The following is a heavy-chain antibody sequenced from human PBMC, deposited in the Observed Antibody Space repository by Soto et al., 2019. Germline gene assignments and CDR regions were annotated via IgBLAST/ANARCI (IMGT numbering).Heavy chain of an antibody. CDR2: IYFSGSS. Sequence: SETLSLTCTVSGGSISSSRYYWGWIRQPPGKGLEWIGSIYFSGSSYYNPSLKSRVTISVDTSKNQFSLKLSSVTAADTAVYYCARLDVWFDPWGQGTLVTVSS. J-gene: IGHJ5*02. V-gene: IGHV4-39*01. CDR1: GGSISSSRYY. CDR3: ARLDVWFDP.